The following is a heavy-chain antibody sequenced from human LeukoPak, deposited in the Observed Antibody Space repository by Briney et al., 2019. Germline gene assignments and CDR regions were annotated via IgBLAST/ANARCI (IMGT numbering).Heavy chain of an antibody. Sequence: TTSETLSLTCAVYGGSFSGYYWSWIRQPPGKGLEWIGEINHSGSTNHNPSLKSRVTISVDTSKNQFSLKLSSVTAADTAVYYCARTGDCSGGSCNSDYWGQGTLVTVSP. CDR2: INHSGST. D-gene: IGHD2-15*01. J-gene: IGHJ4*02. CDR3: ARTGDCSGGSCNSDY. V-gene: IGHV4-34*01. CDR1: GGSFSGYY.